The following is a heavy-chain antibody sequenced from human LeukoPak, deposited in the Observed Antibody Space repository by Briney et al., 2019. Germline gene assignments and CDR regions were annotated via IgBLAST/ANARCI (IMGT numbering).Heavy chain of an antibody. Sequence: GGSLRLSCAASGFTFSSYWMHWVRQAPGKGLVWVSRIKSDGSETNYADSVKGRFTISRDNAKNTLNLQMNSLRAEDTAVYYCASDRVQYGLDVWGQGTTVSVSS. CDR1: GFTFSSYW. V-gene: IGHV3-74*01. J-gene: IGHJ6*02. CDR2: IKSDGSET. CDR3: ASDRVQYGLDV.